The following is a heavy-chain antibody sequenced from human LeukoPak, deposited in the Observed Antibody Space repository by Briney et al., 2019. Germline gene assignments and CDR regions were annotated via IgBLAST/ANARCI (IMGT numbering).Heavy chain of an antibody. V-gene: IGHV3-23*01. D-gene: IGHD1-7*01. CDR3: ATGNYNRPFDY. Sequence: GGSLRLSCAASGFTFSSYDMTWVRQAPGRGLEWVSSIRPSGDNTYYGDSVKGRFTISRDNTKNTLYLQLNSLRAEDTAVYYCATGNYNRPFDYWGQGTLVTVSS. CDR2: IRPSGDNT. CDR1: GFTFSSYD. J-gene: IGHJ4*02.